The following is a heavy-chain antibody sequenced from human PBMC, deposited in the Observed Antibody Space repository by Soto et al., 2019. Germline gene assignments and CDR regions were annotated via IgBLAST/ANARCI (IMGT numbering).Heavy chain of an antibody. Sequence: GGSLRLSCEASGFNFKKFAMGWVRHAPGEGLEWVSGISCCGGSTFYADSVKGRFSLARDDSKNTLSLQLNSLRVEDTAHYYCAKADGEQWLIPHLDNWGQGTQVTVSS. CDR1: GFNFKKFA. V-gene: IGHV3-23*01. J-gene: IGHJ1*01. CDR2: ISCCGGST. CDR3: AKADGEQWLIPHLDN. D-gene: IGHD6-19*01.